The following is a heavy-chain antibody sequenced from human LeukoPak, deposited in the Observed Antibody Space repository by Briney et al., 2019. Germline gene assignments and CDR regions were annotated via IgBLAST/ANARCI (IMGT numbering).Heavy chain of an antibody. J-gene: IGHJ3*02. D-gene: IGHD2-2*01. CDR2: IRYDGSNK. V-gene: IGHV3-30*02. CDR3: AKDLGSTKGI. Sequence: GGSLRLSCAASGFTFSSYGMHWVRQAPGKGLEWVAFIRYDGSNKYYADSVKGRFTISRDNSKNTLYLQMNSLRAEGTAVYYCAKDLGSTKGIWGQGTMVTVSS. CDR1: GFTFSSYG.